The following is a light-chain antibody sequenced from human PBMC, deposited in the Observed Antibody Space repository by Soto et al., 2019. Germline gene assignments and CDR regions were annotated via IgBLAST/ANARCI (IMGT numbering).Light chain of an antibody. CDR3: QQYNTYST. CDR2: DAS. CDR1: QSISRW. V-gene: IGKV1-5*01. J-gene: IGKJ5*01. Sequence: DIQMTQSPSILSASVGDRVTITCRASQSISRWLAWYQQKPGKAPKALIYDASTLRSGVPSRFSGGGSGTEFTLTISSLQPDDFANYYCQQYNTYSTFGQGTRLEIK.